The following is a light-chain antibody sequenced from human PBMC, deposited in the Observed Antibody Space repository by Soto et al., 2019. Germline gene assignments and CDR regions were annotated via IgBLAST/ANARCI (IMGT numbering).Light chain of an antibody. CDR1: QDIDNF. V-gene: IGKV1-9*01. CDR2: SAS. CDR3: QQLNDSPRT. J-gene: IGKJ1*01. Sequence: DIQLTRPPSFLSASVGDRVTITCRASQDIDNFLAWYQQIPGKAPNLLIHSASTLQSGVPSRFSGSGSATEFTLTISSLQPEDFATYYCQQLNDSPRTFGQGTKVDIK.